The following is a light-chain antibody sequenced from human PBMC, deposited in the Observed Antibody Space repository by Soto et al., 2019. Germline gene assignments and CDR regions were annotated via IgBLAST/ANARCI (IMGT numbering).Light chain of an antibody. CDR3: SSFTRSNSYV. CDR2: DVS. V-gene: IGLV2-14*03. J-gene: IGLJ1*01. CDR1: SSDVGAYNY. Sequence: QSVLTQPASVSGSPGQSITISCTGTSSDVGAYNYVSWYQQHPGKVPKLMIYDVSDRPSGVSYRFSGSKSGNTASLTISGLQAEDEADYYCSSFTRSNSYVFGTGTKLTVL.